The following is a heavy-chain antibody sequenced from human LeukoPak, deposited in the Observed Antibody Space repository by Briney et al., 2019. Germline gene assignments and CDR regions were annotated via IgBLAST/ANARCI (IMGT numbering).Heavy chain of an antibody. CDR3: ARGSSSWYGDNWFDP. V-gene: IGHV4-59*12. CDR1: GGSISNYY. Sequence: PSETLSLTCTVSGGSISNYYWSWIRQPPGKGLEWIGYIYYSGSTNYNPSLKSRVTISVDTSKNRFSLRLSSVTAADTAVYYCARGSSSWYGDNWFDPWGQGTLVTVSS. CDR2: IYYSGST. J-gene: IGHJ5*02. D-gene: IGHD6-13*01.